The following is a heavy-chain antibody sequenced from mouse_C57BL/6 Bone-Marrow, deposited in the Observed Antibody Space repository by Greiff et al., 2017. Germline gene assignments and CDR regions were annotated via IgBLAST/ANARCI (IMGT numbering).Heavy chain of an antibody. CDR3: AIGVRRGVFAY. V-gene: IGHV1-69*01. CDR2: IYPSDSYT. J-gene: IGHJ3*01. Sequence: QVQLQQPGAELVMPGASVKLSCKASGYTFTSYWMHWVKQRPGQGLEWIGEIYPSDSYTNYNQKFKGKSTLTVDKSSSTDYMQLSSLTSEDSAVEYFAIGVRRGVFAYWGKGTLVTVSA. D-gene: IGHD2-14*01. CDR1: GYTFTSYW.